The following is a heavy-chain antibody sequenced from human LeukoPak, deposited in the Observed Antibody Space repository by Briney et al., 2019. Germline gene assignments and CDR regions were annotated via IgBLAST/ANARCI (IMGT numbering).Heavy chain of an antibody. CDR1: GFTFSSYA. D-gene: IGHD3-10*01. CDR3: ARDFRVRGVIITYGY. V-gene: IGHV3-30-3*01. Sequence: GGSLRLSCTASGFTFSSYAMHWVRQAPGKGLEWVAVISYDGSNKYYADSVKGRFTISRDNSKNTLYLQMNSLRAEDTAVYYCARDFRVRGVIITYGYWGQGTLVTVSS. CDR2: ISYDGSNK. J-gene: IGHJ4*02.